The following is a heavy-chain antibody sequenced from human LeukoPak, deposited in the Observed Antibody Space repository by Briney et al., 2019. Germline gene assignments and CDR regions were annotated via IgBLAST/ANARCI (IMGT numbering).Heavy chain of an antibody. V-gene: IGHV3-23*01. J-gene: IGHJ4*02. CDR3: AKEQTSSGYFDY. CDR2: ISGNGGRT. CDR1: GFTFSSSA. D-gene: IGHD3-10*01. Sequence: GGSLRLSCSASGFTFSSSAMHWVRQAPGKGLEWVAAISGNGGRTYYRDSVKGRFTISRDNPKNTLYLLMNSLSAEDTALYYCAKEQTSSGYFDYWGQGTLVTVSS.